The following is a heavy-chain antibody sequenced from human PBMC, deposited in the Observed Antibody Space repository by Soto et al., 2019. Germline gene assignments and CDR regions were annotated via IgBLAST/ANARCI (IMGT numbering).Heavy chain of an antibody. D-gene: IGHD6-19*01. J-gene: IGHJ1*01. CDR1: GYIFTSHG. CDR2: ISTYNGNT. Sequence: QVQLVQSGAEVKKPGASVKVSCKASGYIFTSHGISWVRQAPGQGLEWMGRISTYNGNTKYAEKLQGRVTMTTDTSASIAYIELRSLRSDDPAVYYCARDNGQWLVSDWGQGTLVTVSS. CDR3: ARDNGQWLVSD. V-gene: IGHV1-18*01.